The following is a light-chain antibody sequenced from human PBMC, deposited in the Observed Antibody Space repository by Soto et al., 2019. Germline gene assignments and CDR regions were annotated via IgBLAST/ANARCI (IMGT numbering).Light chain of an antibody. CDR1: QSVSSNY. CDR3: QQYGSSRWT. CDR2: GAS. V-gene: IGKV3-20*01. Sequence: EIVLTQSPGTLSLSPVERATLSCMASQSVSSNYLAWYQQKPGQAPRLLVYGASSRATDIPDRFSGSGSGTDFTLTISRLEPEDFAVYYCQQYGSSRWTFGQGTKVDIK. J-gene: IGKJ1*01.